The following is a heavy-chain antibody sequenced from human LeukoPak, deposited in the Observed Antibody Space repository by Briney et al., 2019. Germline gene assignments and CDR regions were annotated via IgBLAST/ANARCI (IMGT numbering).Heavy chain of an antibody. CDR2: INSDGTT. J-gene: IGHJ4*02. CDR1: GFTFSSYW. Sequence: GGSLRLSCAASGFTFSSYWMPWVRQAPGKGLVWVSRINSDGTTSYADSVKGRFTISRDNAKNTLYLQMNSLRAEDTAVYYCARDGSLPDYWGQGTLVTVSS. CDR3: ARDGSLPDY. V-gene: IGHV3-74*01.